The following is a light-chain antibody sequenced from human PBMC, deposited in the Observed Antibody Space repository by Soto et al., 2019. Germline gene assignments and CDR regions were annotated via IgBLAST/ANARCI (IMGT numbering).Light chain of an antibody. CDR2: ASF. Sequence: DIQMTQSPSSLSASVGDRVTISCRASQSISNYLNWYQQKPGKAPKLLIYASFTLQSGVPSRFSGNGSGTDFTLTISRLQPEDFGTYYCQQSYSSPETFGQGTKVEI. CDR3: QQSYSSPET. V-gene: IGKV1-39*01. J-gene: IGKJ1*01. CDR1: QSISNY.